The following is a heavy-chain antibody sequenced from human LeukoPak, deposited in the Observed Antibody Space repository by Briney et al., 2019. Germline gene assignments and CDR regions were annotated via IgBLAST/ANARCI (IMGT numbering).Heavy chain of an antibody. CDR3: ARVTYGSGTYGAFDY. V-gene: IGHV3-23*01. CDR1: GLILSSYV. Sequence: GGSLRLSCAASGLILSSYVMSWVRQAPGKGLEWVSTISGSGDNTYYADSVKGRFTISRDNSKNTLYLQMNSLRAEDTAVYYCARVTYGSGTYGAFDYWGQGTLVTVSS. D-gene: IGHD3-10*01. J-gene: IGHJ4*02. CDR2: ISGSGDNT.